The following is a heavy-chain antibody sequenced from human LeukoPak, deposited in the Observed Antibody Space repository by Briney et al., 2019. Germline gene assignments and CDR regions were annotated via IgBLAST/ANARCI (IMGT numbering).Heavy chain of an antibody. CDR1: GFTFSSYS. CDR3: AKDGIPTSSWSHFDS. J-gene: IGHJ4*02. Sequence: RAGGSLRLSCAASGFTFSSYSMNWVRQAPGKGLEWISYISSSSSTIYYADSVKGRFTVSRDNSKNTLYLQMNSLRADDTAVYYCAKDGIPTSSWSHFDSWGQGTLVTVSS. D-gene: IGHD6-13*01. CDR2: ISSSSSTI. V-gene: IGHV3-48*01.